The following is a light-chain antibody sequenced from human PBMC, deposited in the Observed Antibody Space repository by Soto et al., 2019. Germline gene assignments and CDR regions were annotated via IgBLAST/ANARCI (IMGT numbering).Light chain of an antibody. CDR1: SSNIGNNY. J-gene: IGLJ3*02. CDR2: ENN. V-gene: IGLV1-51*02. Sequence: QSVLTQPPSVSAAPGQKVTISCSGTSSNIGNNYVSWYQHLPRTAPKLLIYENNKRPAGTPDRFSASKSGTSATLGITGLQSGDEADYYCGTWGSSLSWVFGGGTKLTVL. CDR3: GTWGSSLSWV.